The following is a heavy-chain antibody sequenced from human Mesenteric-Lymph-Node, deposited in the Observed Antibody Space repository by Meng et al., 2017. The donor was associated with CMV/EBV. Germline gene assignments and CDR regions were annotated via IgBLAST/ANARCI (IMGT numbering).Heavy chain of an antibody. V-gene: IGHV4-34*01. D-gene: IGHD2-21*01. J-gene: IGHJ6*02. CDR2: INHSGST. Sequence: SETLSLTCTVSGGSISGYYWSWIRQPPGKGLEWIGEINHSGSTNYNPSLKSRVTISVDTSKNQFSLKLSSVTAADTAVYYCARLQCGGGDCYRYYYYYYGMDVWGQGTTVTVSS. CDR1: GGSISGYY. CDR3: ARLQCGGGDCYRYYYYYYGMDV.